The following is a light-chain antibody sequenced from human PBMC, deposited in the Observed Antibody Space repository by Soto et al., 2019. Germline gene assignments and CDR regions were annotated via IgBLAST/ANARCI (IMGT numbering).Light chain of an antibody. Sequence: DVVLTQTPLSSPVTLGQPASISCKSSQSLAYSDGNIYLNWLQQRPGQPPRLLIYKTSNRFSGVPDRFSGSGTGTDFTLKISKLEAEDVGVYYCVEASLLPHAFGQGTKLEIK. CDR1: QSLAYSDGNIY. J-gene: IGKJ1*01. CDR3: VEASLLPHA. V-gene: IGKV2-24*01. CDR2: KTS.